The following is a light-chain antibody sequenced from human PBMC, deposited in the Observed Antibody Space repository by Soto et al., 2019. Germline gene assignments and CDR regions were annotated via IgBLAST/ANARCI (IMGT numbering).Light chain of an antibody. Sequence: QSALTQPPSAFVSPGQSVTISCTGTSSDVGASEYVSWYQQHPGKAPKLMIYQVSKRQSGVPDRFSGSRSGNTASLTVSGLQAEDEADYYCTSYTSSYIFVLGGGTKPTVL. CDR3: TSYTSSYIFV. J-gene: IGLJ1*01. CDR2: QVS. CDR1: SSDVGASEY. V-gene: IGLV2-8*01.